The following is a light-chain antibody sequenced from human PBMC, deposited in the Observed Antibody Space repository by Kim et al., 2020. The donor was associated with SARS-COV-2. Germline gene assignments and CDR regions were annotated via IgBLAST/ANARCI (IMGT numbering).Light chain of an antibody. V-gene: IGKV1-16*02. J-gene: IGKJ4*01. CDR1: QAIGNS. Sequence: DVQMTQSPSSLSASLGDRVTISCRASQAIGNSLNWFQQKPGKAPKSLIDAASTLQSGVPSKFAGSGSGTDFTLTINNLQPEDFATYFCQQYRIYPFTFGGGTKVDIK. CDR3: QQYRIYPFT. CDR2: AAS.